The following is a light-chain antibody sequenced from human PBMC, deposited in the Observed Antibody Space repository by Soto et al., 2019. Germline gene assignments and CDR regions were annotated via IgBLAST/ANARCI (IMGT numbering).Light chain of an antibody. CDR3: QQYHTWPPSST. CDR1: QTISSH. V-gene: IGKV3D-15*01. CDR2: HSS. J-gene: IGKJ5*01. Sequence: EVIMTQSPATLSVSPGERATLSCRASQTISSHLAWYQQKNGQAPRLLIYHSSIRATGIPARFSGSGSGTEFSLTISSLQSEDFGFYYCQQYHTWPPSSTFGQGTRLEIK.